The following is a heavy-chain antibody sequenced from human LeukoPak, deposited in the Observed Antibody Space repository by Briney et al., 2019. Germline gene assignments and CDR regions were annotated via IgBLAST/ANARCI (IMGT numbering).Heavy chain of an antibody. Sequence: SETLSLTCAVYGGSFSGYYWSWIRQPPGKGLEWIGEINHSGSTNYNPSLKSRVTISVDTSKNQFSLKLSSVTAADTAVYYCAGGANKYSDMGVDGLDWFDPWGQGTLVTVSS. CDR3: AGGANKYSDMGVDGLDWFDP. CDR1: GGSFSGYY. J-gene: IGHJ5*02. V-gene: IGHV4-34*01. CDR2: INHSGST. D-gene: IGHD1-26*01.